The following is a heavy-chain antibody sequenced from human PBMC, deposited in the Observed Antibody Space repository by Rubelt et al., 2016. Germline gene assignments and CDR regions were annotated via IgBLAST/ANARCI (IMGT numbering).Heavy chain of an antibody. D-gene: IGHD3-16*01. CDR1: GGSFSNYF. V-gene: IGHV4-34*01. CDR3: ARQAITFGGATSLGGAFDI. J-gene: IGHJ3*02. Sequence: QVELRQWGAGLLKPSETLSLTCAVYGGSFSNYFWTWIRQPPGKGLEWIGSIYHSGSTYYNPSLRSRLTISVDTSKNQFSLKLGSWTAADTAVYYWARQAITFGGATSLGGAFDIWGQGTMVTVSS. CDR2: IYHSGST.